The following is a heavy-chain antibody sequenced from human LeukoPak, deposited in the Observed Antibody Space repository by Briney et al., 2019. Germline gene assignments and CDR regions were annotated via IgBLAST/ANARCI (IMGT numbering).Heavy chain of an antibody. Sequence: ASVKVSCKASGYTFTSYGISWVRQPPAQGLEWMGCISAYNGNTNYALKLQGRVTMTTDTSTSTAYMELRSLRSDDTAVYYCARDNAGLSFDYWGQGTLVTVSS. D-gene: IGHD6-13*01. CDR2: ISAYNGNT. CDR1: GYTFTSYG. J-gene: IGHJ4*02. CDR3: ARDNAGLSFDY. V-gene: IGHV1-18*01.